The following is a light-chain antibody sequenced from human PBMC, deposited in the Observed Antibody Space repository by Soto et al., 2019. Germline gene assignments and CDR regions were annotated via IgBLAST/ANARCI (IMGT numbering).Light chain of an antibody. CDR2: KAS. V-gene: IGKV1-5*03. J-gene: IGKJ2*01. Sequence: DIQMTQSPSTLSASVGDRVTITCRASKSSSSWLAWYLQKPGKAPQLLIYKASNLQDGVPSRFSGSGSGTEFTLTISSQQPDDFATYYCQQYSSYSSYTFGQGTKLEIK. CDR1: KSSSSW. CDR3: QQYSSYSSYT.